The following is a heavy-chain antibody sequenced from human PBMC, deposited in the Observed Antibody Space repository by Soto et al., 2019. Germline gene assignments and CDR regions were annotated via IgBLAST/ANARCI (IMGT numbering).Heavy chain of an antibody. V-gene: IGHV3-21*01. J-gene: IGHJ5*02. CDR3: ARGWAYYDFWSGYSPRYNWFDP. D-gene: IGHD3-3*01. Sequence: GGSLRLSCAASGFTFSSYIMNGVRQAPGKGLEWVSSISSSSSYIYYADSVKGRFTISRDNAKNSLYLQMNSLRAEDTAVYYCARGWAYYDFWSGYSPRYNWFDPWGQGTLVTVSS. CDR2: ISSSSSYI. CDR1: GFTFSSYI.